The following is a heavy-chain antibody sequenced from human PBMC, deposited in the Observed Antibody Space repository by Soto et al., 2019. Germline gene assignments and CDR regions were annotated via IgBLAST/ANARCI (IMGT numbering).Heavy chain of an antibody. V-gene: IGHV4-59*08. CDR1: GASMTASY. CDR2: IYVNGDT. J-gene: IGHJ6*02. CDR3: ARLTHLWFGELLAISGMDV. D-gene: IGHD3-10*01. Sequence: SETLSLTCTVSGASMTASYWSWIRQPPGKGLECLAYIYVNGDTNYNPSLRSRLSVSLDTSNNQFSLHLRSVTAEDTAVYYCARLTHLWFGELLAISGMDVWGQGTTVTVSS.